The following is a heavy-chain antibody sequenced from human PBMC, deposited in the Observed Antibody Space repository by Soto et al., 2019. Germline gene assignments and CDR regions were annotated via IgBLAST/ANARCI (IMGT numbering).Heavy chain of an antibody. J-gene: IGHJ1*01. Sequence: ASVKVSCKASGYTFTSYYMHWVRQAPGQGLEWMGIINPSGGSTSYAQKFQGRVTMTRDTSTTTIYMELSSLRSDDTAIYYCAREENCSGGTCYSEYFHRWGQGTLVTVPQ. CDR3: AREENCSGGTCYSEYFHR. CDR1: GYTFTSYY. D-gene: IGHD2-15*01. V-gene: IGHV1-46*01. CDR2: INPSGGST.